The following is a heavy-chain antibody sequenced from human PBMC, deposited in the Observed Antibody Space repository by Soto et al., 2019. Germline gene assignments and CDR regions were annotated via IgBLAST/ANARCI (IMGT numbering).Heavy chain of an antibody. V-gene: IGHV1-46*01. Sequence: QVQLVQSGAEVKKPGASVKVSCKASGYTFTRYHMHWVRQAPGQGLEWMGIINPSGGKTIYAQKFEGRVTMTGDTSTSTVYMELSSLRSEDTAVYYCAVWKSVGNDNCWSGPFDFWGQGTLVTVSS. CDR3: AVWKSVGNDNCWSGPFDF. J-gene: IGHJ4*02. D-gene: IGHD3-3*01. CDR2: INPSGGKT. CDR1: GYTFTRYH.